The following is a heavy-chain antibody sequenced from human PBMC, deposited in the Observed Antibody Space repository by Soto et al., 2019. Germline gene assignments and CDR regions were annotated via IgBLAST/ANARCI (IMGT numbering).Heavy chain of an antibody. CDR2: ISSSGSTI. CDR1: GFTFSSYE. D-gene: IGHD2-21*02. J-gene: IGHJ1*01. CDR3: ARGGFDLVVVTATSAEYFQH. V-gene: IGHV3-48*03. Sequence: PGGSLRLSFAASGFTFSSYEMNWVRQSPGKGLEWVSYISSSGSTIYYADSVKGRFTISRDNAKNSLYLQMNSLRAEDTAVYYCARGGFDLVVVTATSAEYFQHWGQGTLVTVSS.